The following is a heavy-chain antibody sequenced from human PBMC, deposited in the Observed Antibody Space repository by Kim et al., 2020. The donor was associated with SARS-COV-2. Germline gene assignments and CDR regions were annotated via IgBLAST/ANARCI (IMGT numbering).Heavy chain of an antibody. CDR1: GGSISSYY. CDR3: ARHSGFLTVADY. Sequence: SETLSLTCTVSGGSISSYYWSWIRQPPGKGLEWIGYIYYSGSTSYNPSLKSRVTISVDTSKNQFSLKLSSVTAADTAVYYFARHSGFLTVADYWGQGTLV. J-gene: IGHJ4*02. D-gene: IGHD6-19*01. V-gene: IGHV4-59*08. CDR2: IYYSGST.